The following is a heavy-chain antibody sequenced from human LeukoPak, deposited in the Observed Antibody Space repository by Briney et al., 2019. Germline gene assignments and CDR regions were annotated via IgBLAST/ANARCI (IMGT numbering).Heavy chain of an antibody. Sequence: SETLSLTCTVSGGSISSYYWSWIRQPPGKGLEWIGYIYYSGSTNYNPSLKSRVTISVDTSKNQFSLKLSSVTAADTAVYYCARDNGYGDYVRYFDLWGRGTLVTVSS. CDR2: IYYSGST. V-gene: IGHV4-59*01. CDR1: GGSISSYY. CDR3: ARDNGYGDYVRYFDL. J-gene: IGHJ2*01. D-gene: IGHD4-17*01.